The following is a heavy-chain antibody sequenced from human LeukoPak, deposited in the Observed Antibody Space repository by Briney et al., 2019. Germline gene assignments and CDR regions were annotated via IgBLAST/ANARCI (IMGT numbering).Heavy chain of an antibody. Sequence: PSETLSLTCTVSGGSVSSGSYYWSWIRQPPGKGLEWIGYIYYSGSTNYNPSLKSRVTISVDTSKNQFSLKLSSVTAADTAVYYCARAGAFVGDFWSGYHNWFDPWGQGTLVTVSS. V-gene: IGHV4-61*01. CDR1: GGSVSSGSYY. CDR3: ARAGAFVGDFWSGYHNWFDP. J-gene: IGHJ5*02. D-gene: IGHD3-3*01. CDR2: IYYSGST.